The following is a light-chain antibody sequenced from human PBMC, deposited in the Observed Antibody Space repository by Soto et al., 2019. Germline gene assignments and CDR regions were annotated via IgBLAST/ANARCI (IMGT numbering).Light chain of an antibody. CDR1: EDVSSK. CDR2: DAS. V-gene: IGKV3-15*01. J-gene: IGKJ1*01. Sequence: ILMTQSPATLSVSPGGRATLSCRASEDVSSKLAWYQQKPGLPPRLVIYDASTRATGIPGRFSGSGSGKDFTLTISGLQSEDFAVYYCQQYLNWPRTFGQGTKVDIK. CDR3: QQYLNWPRT.